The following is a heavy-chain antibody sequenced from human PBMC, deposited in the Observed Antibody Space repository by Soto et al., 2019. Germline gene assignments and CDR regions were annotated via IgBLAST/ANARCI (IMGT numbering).Heavy chain of an antibody. Sequence: EVQLVESGGGLIQPGGSLRLSCAASGFTVSSNYMSWVRQAPGKGLEWVSVIYSGGSTYYADSVKGRFTISRDNSKNTLYLQMNSLRAEDPAVYYCARDRVESGYPEYFQHWGQGTLVNVSS. J-gene: IGHJ1*01. D-gene: IGHD3-22*01. V-gene: IGHV3-53*01. CDR1: GFTVSSNY. CDR3: ARDRVESGYPEYFQH. CDR2: IYSGGST.